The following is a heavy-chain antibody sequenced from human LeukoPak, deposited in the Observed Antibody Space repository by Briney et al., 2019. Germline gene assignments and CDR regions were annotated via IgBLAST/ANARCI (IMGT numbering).Heavy chain of an antibody. J-gene: IGHJ3*02. D-gene: IGHD3-10*01. CDR2: ISYDGSNK. CDR3: AKGEWFGELYSGGDAFDI. Sequence: PGGSLRLSCAASGFTFNSYGMHWVRQAPGKGLEWVAVISYDGSNKYYADSVKGRFTISRDNSKNTLYLQMNSLRAEDTAVYYCAKGEWFGELYSGGDAFDIWGQGTMVTVSS. V-gene: IGHV3-30*18. CDR1: GFTFNSYG.